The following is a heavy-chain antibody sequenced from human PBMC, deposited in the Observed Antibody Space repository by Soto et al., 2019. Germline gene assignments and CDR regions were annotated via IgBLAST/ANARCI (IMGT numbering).Heavy chain of an antibody. Sequence: SETLSLTCTVSGCSISSYYWSWIRQPPGKGLEWIGYIYYSGSTNYNPSLKSRVTISVDTSKNQFSLKLSSVTAADTAVYYCARGRYDFWSGTIKYYFDYWGQGTLVTVSS. CDR3: ARGRYDFWSGTIKYYFDY. CDR2: IYYSGST. D-gene: IGHD3-3*01. V-gene: IGHV4-59*01. J-gene: IGHJ4*02. CDR1: GCSISSYY.